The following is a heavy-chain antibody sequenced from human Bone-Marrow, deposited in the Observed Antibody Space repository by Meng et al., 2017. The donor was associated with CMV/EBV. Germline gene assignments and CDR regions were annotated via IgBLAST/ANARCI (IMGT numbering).Heavy chain of an antibody. V-gene: IGHV4-61*01. J-gene: IGHJ6*01. CDR1: GGSVSSGSYY. CDR2: IYYSGST. Sequence: SETLSLTCTVSGGSVSSGSYYWSWIRQPPGKGLEWIGYIYYSGSTNYNPSLKSRVTISVDTSKNQFSLKLSSVTAADTAVYYCARDTLYYYYGMDVWGPGNMVNGAS. CDR3: ARDTLYYYYGMDV.